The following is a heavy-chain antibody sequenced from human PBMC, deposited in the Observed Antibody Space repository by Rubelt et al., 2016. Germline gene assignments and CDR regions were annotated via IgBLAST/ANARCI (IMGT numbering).Heavy chain of an antibody. Sequence: QVQLQESGPGLVKPSETLSLTCTVSGGSISSYYWSWIRQPAGKGLEWIGRIYTSGSTNYNPSLKSRVTMSVDTSKNQFSLKLSCVTGADTAVYYCARHNYYGSGSSEFDYWGQGTLVTVSS. D-gene: IGHD3-10*01. V-gene: IGHV4-4*07. CDR1: GGSISSYY. CDR3: ARHNYYGSGSSEFDY. CDR2: IYTSGST. J-gene: IGHJ4*02.